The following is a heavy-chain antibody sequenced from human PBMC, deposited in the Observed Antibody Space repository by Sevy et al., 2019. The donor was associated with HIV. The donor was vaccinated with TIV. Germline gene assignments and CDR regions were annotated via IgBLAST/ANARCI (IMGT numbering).Heavy chain of an antibody. CDR3: ARDTSDFWSGYYRNYYYGMDV. J-gene: IGHJ6*02. CDR2: IKQDGSEK. CDR1: GFTFSSYW. Sequence: VGSLRLSCAASGFTFSSYWMSWVRQAPGKGLEWVANIKQDGSEKYYVDSVKGRFTISRDNAKNSLYLQMNSLRAEDTAVYYCARDTSDFWSGYYRNYYYGMDVWGQGTTVTVSS. D-gene: IGHD3-3*01. V-gene: IGHV3-7*03.